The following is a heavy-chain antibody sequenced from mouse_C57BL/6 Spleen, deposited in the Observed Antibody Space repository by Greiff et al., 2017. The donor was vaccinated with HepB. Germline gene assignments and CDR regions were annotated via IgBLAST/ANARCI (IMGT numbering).Heavy chain of an antibody. J-gene: IGHJ1*03. CDR2: ISYDGSN. CDR3: ARAVGGSCPRYFDV. D-gene: IGHD1-1*01. Sequence: DVKLQESGPGLVKPSQSLSLTCPVTGYPITSGYYWNWIRQFPGNKLEWMGYISYDGSNNYHPSLKNRFTITRDTPKNQFFLKLNSVTTEDTATYYCARAVGGSCPRYFDVWGTGTTVTVSS. CDR1: GYPITSGYY. V-gene: IGHV3-6*01.